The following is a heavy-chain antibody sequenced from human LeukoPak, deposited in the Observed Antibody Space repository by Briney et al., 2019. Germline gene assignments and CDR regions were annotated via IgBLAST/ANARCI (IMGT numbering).Heavy chain of an antibody. CDR1: GVCITGHY. V-gene: IGHV4-59*11. D-gene: IGHD3-9*01. CDR2: IYYSGST. J-gene: IGHJ4*02. Sequence: PSETLSLTCTLSGVCITGHYWSSDRQPPGKGLEWIGYIYYSGSTTYNPSLKSRVTISVDTSKNRFLLKLSSPYAADPEQYYCGRVTIVLQNFDWLPYFDCCGEGTLVTVSS. CDR3: GRVTIVLQNFDWLPYFDC.